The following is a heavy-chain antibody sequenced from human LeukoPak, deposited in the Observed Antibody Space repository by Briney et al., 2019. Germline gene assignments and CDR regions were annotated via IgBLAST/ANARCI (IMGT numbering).Heavy chain of an antibody. J-gene: IGHJ4*02. V-gene: IGHV4-39*07. Sequence: SETLSLTCTVSGGSISSSSYYWGWIRQPPGKGLEWIGSIYYSGSTYYNPSLKSRVTISVDTSKNQFSLKLSSVTAADTAVYYCARDYRSATADHYWGQGTLVTVSS. CDR2: IYYSGST. CDR3: ARDYRSATADHY. D-gene: IGHD5-18*01. CDR1: GGSISSSSYY.